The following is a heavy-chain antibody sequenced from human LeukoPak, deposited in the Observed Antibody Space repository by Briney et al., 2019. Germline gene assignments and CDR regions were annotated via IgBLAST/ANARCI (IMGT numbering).Heavy chain of an antibody. Sequence: SETLSLTCAVSGGSISSSNWWSWVRQPPGKGLGWIGEIYHSGSTNYNPSLKSRVTISVDKSKNQFSLKLSSVTAADTAVYYCARVRRDILTGYYYFDYWGQGTLVTVSS. CDR3: ARVRRDILTGYYYFDY. J-gene: IGHJ4*02. D-gene: IGHD3-9*01. CDR1: GGSISSSNW. CDR2: IYHSGST. V-gene: IGHV4-4*02.